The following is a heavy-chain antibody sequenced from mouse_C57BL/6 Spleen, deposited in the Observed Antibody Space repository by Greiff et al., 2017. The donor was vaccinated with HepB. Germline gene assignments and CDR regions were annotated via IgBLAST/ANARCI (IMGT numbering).Heavy chain of an antibody. Sequence: EVQLVESGGGLVQPKGSLKLSCAASGFSFNTYAMNWVRQAPGKGLEWVARIRSKSNNYATYYADSVKDRFTISRDDSESMLYLQMNNLKTEDTAMYYCVRQGDTVVAYYFDYWGQGTTLTVSS. CDR2: IRSKSNNYAT. V-gene: IGHV10-1*01. D-gene: IGHD1-1*01. J-gene: IGHJ2*01. CDR1: GFSFNTYA. CDR3: VRQGDTVVAYYFDY.